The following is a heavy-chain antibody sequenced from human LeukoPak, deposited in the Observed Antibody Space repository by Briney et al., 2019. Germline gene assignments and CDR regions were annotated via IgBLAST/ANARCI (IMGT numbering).Heavy chain of an antibody. D-gene: IGHD3-9*01. Sequence: ASVKVSCKASGYTFTGYYMHWVRQAPGQGLEWMGRINPNSGGTNYAQKFQGRVTMTRDTSISTAYMELSRLRSDDTAVYYCASPTPYYDISTGSNTNYYYYGMDVWGQGTTVTVSS. V-gene: IGHV1-2*06. CDR3: ASPTPYYDISTGSNTNYYYYGMDV. CDR2: INPNSGGT. CDR1: GYTFTGYY. J-gene: IGHJ6*02.